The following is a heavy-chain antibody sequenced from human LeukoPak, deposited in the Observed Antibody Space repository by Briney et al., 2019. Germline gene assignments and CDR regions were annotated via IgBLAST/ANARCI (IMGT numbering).Heavy chain of an antibody. CDR3: ARDSRYNYDSSYSGLGDS. V-gene: IGHV3-53*01. CDR1: EFSVGSNY. Sequence: GGSLRLSCAASEFSVGSNYMTWVRQAPGKGLEWVSLIYSGGSTYYADSVKGRFTISRDSSKNTLYLQMNSLRGEDTAVYYCARDSRYNYDSSYSGLGDSWGQGTLVTVSS. J-gene: IGHJ4*02. CDR2: IYSGGST. D-gene: IGHD3-22*01.